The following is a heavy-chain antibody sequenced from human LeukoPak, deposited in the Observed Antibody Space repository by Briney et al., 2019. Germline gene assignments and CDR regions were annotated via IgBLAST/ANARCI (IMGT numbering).Heavy chain of an antibody. Sequence: SVKVSCKASGGTFSSYAISWVRQAPGQGLEWMGGIIPIFGTANYAQKFQDRVTITADESTSTAYMELSSLRSEDTAVYYCARDPDNYDFWSGYSLDPWGQGTLVTVSS. V-gene: IGHV1-69*01. J-gene: IGHJ5*02. D-gene: IGHD3-3*01. CDR3: ARDPDNYDFWSGYSLDP. CDR2: IIPIFGTA. CDR1: GGTFSSYA.